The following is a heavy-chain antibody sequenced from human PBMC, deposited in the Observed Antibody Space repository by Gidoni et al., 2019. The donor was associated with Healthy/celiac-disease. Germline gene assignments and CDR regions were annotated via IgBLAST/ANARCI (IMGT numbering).Heavy chain of an antibody. J-gene: IGHJ3*02. D-gene: IGHD2-15*01. V-gene: IGHV4-4*07. CDR1: GGSISSYY. Sequence: QVQLQESGPGLVKPSETLSLTCTVSGGSISSYYWSWIRQPAGKGLEWIGRIYNSGSTNYNPSLKSRVTMSVDTSKNQFSLKLSSVTAADTAVYYCARGGGTYCSGGSCYSRSAFDIWGQGTMVTVSS. CDR3: ARGGGTYCSGGSCYSRSAFDI. CDR2: IYNSGST.